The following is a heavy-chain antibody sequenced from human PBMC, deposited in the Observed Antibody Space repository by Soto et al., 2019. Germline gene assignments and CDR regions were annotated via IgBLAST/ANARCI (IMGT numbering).Heavy chain of an antibody. CDR3: ATSYGSGSRPFDY. Sequence: QVQLVQSGAEVKKSGSSVRASCKASGGTFNSYTLSWVRQAPGQRLEWMGRIIPMLSMSTYAQKFQGRVSIIADKSTNTVYLDLISLRSDDTAIYYCATSYGSGSRPFDYWGQGTLVTVSS. CDR1: GGTFNSYT. V-gene: IGHV1-69*02. D-gene: IGHD3-10*01. CDR2: IIPMLSMS. J-gene: IGHJ4*02.